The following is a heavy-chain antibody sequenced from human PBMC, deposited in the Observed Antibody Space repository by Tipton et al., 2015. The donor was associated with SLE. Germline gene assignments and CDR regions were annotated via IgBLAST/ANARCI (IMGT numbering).Heavy chain of an antibody. J-gene: IGHJ5*02. D-gene: IGHD3-22*01. CDR3: AILRPYYDSSQENWFDP. CDR2: IRYDGSNK. Sequence: GSLRLSCAASGFTFSSYGMHWVRQAPGKGPEWVAFIRYDGSNKYYADSVKGRFTISRDNSKNTLYLQMNSLRAEDTAVYYCAILRPYYDSSQENWFDPWGQGTLVTVSS. V-gene: IGHV3-30*02. CDR1: GFTFSSYG.